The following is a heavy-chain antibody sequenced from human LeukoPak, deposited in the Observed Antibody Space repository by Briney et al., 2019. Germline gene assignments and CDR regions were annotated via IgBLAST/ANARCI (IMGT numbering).Heavy chain of an antibody. CDR2: ISAVGGST. CDR3: AKRNSSGWYFFDY. J-gene: IGHJ4*02. D-gene: IGHD6-19*01. V-gene: IGHV3-23*01. CDR1: GFTFRSYA. Sequence: GGSLRLSCAASGFTFRSYAMSWVRQAPGKGLEWVSTISAVGGSTHYAESGKGRFTISRDDSKNTLYLQVNSLRAEDTALYYCAKRNSSGWYFFDYWGQGTLVTVSS.